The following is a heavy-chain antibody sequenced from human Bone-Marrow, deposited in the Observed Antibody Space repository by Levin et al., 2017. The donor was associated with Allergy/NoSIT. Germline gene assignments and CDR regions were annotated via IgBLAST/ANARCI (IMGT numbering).Heavy chain of an antibody. CDR3: ARGRHCGTTFCPVDQ. Sequence: PGGSLRLSCAASTFMFSEYYMNWMRQAPGKGPECIAYISSSGAIVHYADSVRGRFTDSRDNAKSSLFLQMNSLRAEDTAVYYCARGRHCGTTFCPVDQWGQGTLVTVSS. D-gene: IGHD2-21*01. CDR1: TFMFSEYY. CDR2: ISSSGAIV. V-gene: IGHV3-11*01. J-gene: IGHJ4*02.